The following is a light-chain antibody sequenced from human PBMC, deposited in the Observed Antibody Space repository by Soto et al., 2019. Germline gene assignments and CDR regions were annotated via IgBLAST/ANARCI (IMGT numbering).Light chain of an antibody. CDR1: QSVSSN. V-gene: IGKV3-11*01. CDR2: GAS. J-gene: IGKJ1*01. Sequence: DIVMTQSPSTLSVSVGDRATLTCRASQSVSSNLAWYQQKPGRAPRLLIYGASSRDTGIPDRFSGSGSGTDFTLTISRLEPEDFAVYYCQQHSNWPLTFGQGTKVDI. CDR3: QQHSNWPLT.